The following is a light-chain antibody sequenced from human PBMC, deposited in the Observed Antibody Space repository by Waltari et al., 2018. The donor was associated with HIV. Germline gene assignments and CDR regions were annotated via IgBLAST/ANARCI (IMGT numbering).Light chain of an antibody. J-gene: IGLJ1*01. CDR3: SSYTTSNSYV. V-gene: IGLV2-14*03. CDR2: EDS. CDR1: SSDVGAYSY. Sequence: QSALTQPASVSGSPGQSITISCTGTSSDVGAYSYVSWYQQYPGESPKVMIYEDSHRPSGVSDRFSGSKSVNAASLTISGLQAEDEADYYCSSYTTSNSYVFGTGTKVTVL.